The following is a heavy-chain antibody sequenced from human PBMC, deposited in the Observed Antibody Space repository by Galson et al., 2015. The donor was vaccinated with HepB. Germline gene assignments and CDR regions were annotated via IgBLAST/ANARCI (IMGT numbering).Heavy chain of an antibody. CDR2: ISTSSNYR. CDR1: GFTLSTYS. CDR3: GSPFKGERVGRPEDY. V-gene: IGHV3-21*01. J-gene: IGHJ4*02. D-gene: IGHD6-6*01. Sequence: SLRLSCASSGFTLSTYSMNWVRQAPGKGLEWVSSISTSSNYRYYADSVKGRFTVSRDNAKNSLFLQMNSLRPEDTAVYYCGSPFKGERVGRPEDYWGQGTLVTVSS.